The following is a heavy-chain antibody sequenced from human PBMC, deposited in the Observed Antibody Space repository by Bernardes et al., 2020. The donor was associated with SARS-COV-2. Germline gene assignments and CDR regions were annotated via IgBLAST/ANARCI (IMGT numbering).Heavy chain of an antibody. J-gene: IGHJ4*02. D-gene: IGHD2-15*01. CDR3: APSQTPHPVSY. CDR2: MYHGGIT. CDR1: GASISRHY. V-gene: IGHV4-59*11. Sequence: SETLSLTCTVSGASISRHYWSWIRQPPGKGLEFIAYMYHGGITKYNPSLKSRLAMSVDPSKNQSSLKLISVTAADTAVYYCAPSQTPHPVSYWGQGTLVTVSS.